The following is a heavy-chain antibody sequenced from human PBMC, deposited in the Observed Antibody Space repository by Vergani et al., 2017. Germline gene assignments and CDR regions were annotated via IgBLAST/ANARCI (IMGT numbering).Heavy chain of an antibody. CDR2: ISYDGSNK. CDR1: GFTFSSYA. Sequence: QVQLVESGGGVVQPGRSLRLSCAASGFTFSSYAMHWVRQAPGKGLEWVAVISYDGSNKYYADSVKGRFTISRDNSKNTLYLQMNRLRAEDTAVYYCARERGYCSCGSGYSGYYFDYWGQGTLVTVSS. D-gene: IGHD2-15*01. CDR3: ARERGYCSCGSGYSGYYFDY. J-gene: IGHJ4*02. V-gene: IGHV3-30-3*01.